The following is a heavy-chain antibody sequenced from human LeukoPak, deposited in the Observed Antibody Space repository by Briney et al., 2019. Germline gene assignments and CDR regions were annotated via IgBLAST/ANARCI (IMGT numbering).Heavy chain of an antibody. D-gene: IGHD3-10*01. Sequence: ASVKVSCKASGYTFTSYYMHWVRQAPGQGLEWMGIINPSGGSTSYAQKFQGRVTMTRDTSTSTVYMELSSLRSEDTAVYYCARDRGSGGSLLTLYFDYWGQGTLVTVSS. CDR3: ARDRGSGGSLLTLYFDY. CDR1: GYTFTSYY. J-gene: IGHJ4*02. CDR2: INPSGGST. V-gene: IGHV1-46*01.